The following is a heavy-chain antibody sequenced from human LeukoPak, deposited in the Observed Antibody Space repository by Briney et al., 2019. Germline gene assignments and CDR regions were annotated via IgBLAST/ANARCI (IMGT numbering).Heavy chain of an antibody. D-gene: IGHD5-24*01. V-gene: IGHV3-74*01. Sequence: AGGSLRLSCAASGFTFSTYWMHWVRQAPGKGLVWVSRISTDGSSTNYADSVKGRFTISRHNAKSTLYLQMNSLRAEDTAVYYCARDQATSNVLGPWGQGTLVTVSS. CDR1: GFTFSTYW. CDR3: ARDQATSNVLGP. J-gene: IGHJ5*02. CDR2: ISTDGSST.